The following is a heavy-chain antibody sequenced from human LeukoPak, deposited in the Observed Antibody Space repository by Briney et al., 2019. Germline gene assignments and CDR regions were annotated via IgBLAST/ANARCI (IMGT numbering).Heavy chain of an antibody. J-gene: IGHJ4*02. D-gene: IGHD2-15*01. Sequence: SETLSLTCTVSGGSISSSSYYWGWIRQPPGKGLEWIGSIYYSGSTYYNPSLKSRVTISVYTSKNQFSLKLSSVTAADTAVYYCARVVVAAILYFDYWGQGTLVTVSS. CDR1: GGSISSSSYY. CDR2: IYYSGST. CDR3: ARVVVAAILYFDY. V-gene: IGHV4-39*01.